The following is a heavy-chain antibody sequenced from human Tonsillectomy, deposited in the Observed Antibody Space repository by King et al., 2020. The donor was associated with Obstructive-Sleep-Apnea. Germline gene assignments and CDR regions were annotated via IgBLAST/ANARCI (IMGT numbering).Heavy chain of an antibody. CDR1: GFTFGDYA. V-gene: IGHV3-49*03. CDR3: TRETLPIAVAGIGAFDI. J-gene: IGHJ3*02. CDR2: IRSKAYGGTT. Sequence: VQLVESGGGLVQPGRSLRLSCTASGFTFGDYAMSWFRQAPGKGLEWVGFIRSKAYGGTTEYAASVKGRFTISRDDSKSIAYLQMNSLKTEDTAVYYYTRETLPIAVAGIGAFDIWGQGTMVTVSS. D-gene: IGHD6-19*01.